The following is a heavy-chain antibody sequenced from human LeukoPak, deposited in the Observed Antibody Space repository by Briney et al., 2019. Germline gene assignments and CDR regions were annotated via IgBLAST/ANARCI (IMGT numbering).Heavy chain of an antibody. V-gene: IGHV4-4*07. Sequence: PSETLSLTCTVSGGSISSYYWSWIRQPAGKVLEWIGRIYTSGSTNYNPSLKSRVTMSVDTSKNQFSLKLSSVTAADTAVYYCARSGLLWFGELITDHIFDPWGQGTLVTVSS. J-gene: IGHJ5*02. CDR1: GGSISSYY. CDR2: IYTSGST. CDR3: ARSGLLWFGELITDHIFDP. D-gene: IGHD3-10*01.